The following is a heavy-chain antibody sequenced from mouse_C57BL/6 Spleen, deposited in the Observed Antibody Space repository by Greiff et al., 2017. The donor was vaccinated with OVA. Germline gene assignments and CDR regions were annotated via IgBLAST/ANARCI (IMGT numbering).Heavy chain of an antibody. D-gene: IGHD2-3*01. CDR1: GYSFTDYN. J-gene: IGHJ2*01. Sequence: EVQLQQSGPELVKPGASVKISCKASGYSFTDYNMNWVKQSNGKGLEWMGVITPNDDTTSYKQKFKGKATLTVDQSSSTAYMQLNSLASEDSAVYYGTRNDGYSVYFDYWGQGTTLTVSS. V-gene: IGHV1-39*01. CDR3: TRNDGYSVYFDY. CDR2: ITPNDDTT.